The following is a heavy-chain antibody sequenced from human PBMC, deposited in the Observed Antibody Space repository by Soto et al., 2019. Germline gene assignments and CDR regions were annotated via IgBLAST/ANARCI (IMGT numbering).Heavy chain of an antibody. CDR3: AKEYYDILTGLRYMDV. V-gene: IGHV3-23*01. Sequence: GGSLRLSCAASGFTLSSFAMSWVRQAPGKGLEWVSAISGSGGKTCYGDSVKGRFTISRDNSKNTLYLQMNSLRAEDTAVYHCAKEYYDILTGLRYMDVWGKGTTVTVSS. J-gene: IGHJ6*03. D-gene: IGHD3-9*01. CDR2: ISGSGGKT. CDR1: GFTLSSFA.